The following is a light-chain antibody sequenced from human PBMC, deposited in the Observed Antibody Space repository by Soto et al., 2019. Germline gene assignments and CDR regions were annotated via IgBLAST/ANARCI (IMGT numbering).Light chain of an antibody. CDR3: QQANSFPLT. CDR1: QAIGTW. CDR2: AAS. V-gene: IGKV1-12*01. Sequence: DILMTQSPSSVSASVGARVTITCRASQAIGTWLAWFQQKPGEAPNLLIYAASSLQSGVPSRFSGSGSGTDSTLTISSLQPEDFATYYCQQANSFPLTFGGGTKVEIK. J-gene: IGKJ4*01.